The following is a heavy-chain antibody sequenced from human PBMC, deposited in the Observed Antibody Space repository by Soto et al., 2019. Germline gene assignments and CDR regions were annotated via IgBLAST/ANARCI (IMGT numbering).Heavy chain of an antibody. CDR3: ARGGLHPVRSGYYGMDV. V-gene: IGHV1-18*04. D-gene: IGHD4-4*01. J-gene: IGHJ6*02. CDR2: ISAYNGNT. CDR1: GYTFTSYG. Sequence: ASVKVSCKASGYTFTSYGTSWVRQAPGQGLEWMGWISAYNGNTNYAQKLQGRVTMTTDTSTSTAYMELRSLRSDDTAVYYCARGGLHPVRSGYYGMDVWGQGTTVTVSS.